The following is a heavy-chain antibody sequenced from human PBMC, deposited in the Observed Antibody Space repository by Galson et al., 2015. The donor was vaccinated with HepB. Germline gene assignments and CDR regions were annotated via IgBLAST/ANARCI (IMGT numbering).Heavy chain of an antibody. CDR1: GYTFTSYA. D-gene: IGHD3-10*01. V-gene: IGHV1-3*01. J-gene: IGHJ5*02. Sequence: SVKVSCKASGYTFTSYAMHWVRQAPGQRLEWMGWINAGNGNTKYSQKFQGRVTITRDTSASTAYMELSSLRSEDTAVYYCARDSSLGAVVQGPEGFDPWGQGTLVTVSS. CDR2: INAGNGNT. CDR3: ARDSSLGAVVQGPEGFDP.